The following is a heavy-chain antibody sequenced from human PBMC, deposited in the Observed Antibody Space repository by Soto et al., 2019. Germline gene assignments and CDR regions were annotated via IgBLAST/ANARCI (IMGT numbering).Heavy chain of an antibody. Sequence: EVQLVESGGGLVQPGGSLRLSCVASGFTFSDHYMDWVRQAPGKGLEWVGRSRNKANGYTTEYAASVIGRFTISRDDSNNSLFLQINSLKSDDTAMYFCARGPISMVRGIIRDDSFDIWGQGTMLTVSS. CDR2: SRNKANGYTT. CDR3: ARGPISMVRGIIRDDSFDI. V-gene: IGHV3-72*01. J-gene: IGHJ3*02. CDR1: GFTFSDHY. D-gene: IGHD3-10*01.